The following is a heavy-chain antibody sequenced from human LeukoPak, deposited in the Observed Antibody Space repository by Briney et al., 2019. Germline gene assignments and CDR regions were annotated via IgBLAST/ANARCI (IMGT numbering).Heavy chain of an antibody. CDR3: ARVTYYYDSSGYYYFDY. D-gene: IGHD3-22*01. V-gene: IGHV4-61*01. Sequence: TSETLSLTCTVSGGSISSGTYYWSWIRQPPGKGLEWIGFVYYSGSTTYSPSLKSRVTISVDTSKYQFSLKLSSLTSADTAVYYCARVTYYYDSSGYYYFDYWGQGTLVTVSS. CDR1: GGSISSGTYY. J-gene: IGHJ4*02. CDR2: VYYSGST.